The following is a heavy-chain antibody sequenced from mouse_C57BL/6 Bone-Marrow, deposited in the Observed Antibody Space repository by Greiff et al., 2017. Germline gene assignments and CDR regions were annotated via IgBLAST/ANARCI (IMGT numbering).Heavy chain of an antibody. Sequence: EVQLQESGTVLARPGASVKMSCKTSGYTFTSYCMHWVKQRPGQGLEWIGAIYPGNSDTSYNQKFKGKAKLTAVTAAITAYMELSSLTNEDSAVYYCTSGGYGSSYGFAYWGQGTLVTVSA. J-gene: IGHJ3*01. CDR2: IYPGNSDT. CDR1: GYTFTSYC. V-gene: IGHV1-5*01. D-gene: IGHD1-1*01. CDR3: TSGGYGSSYGFAY.